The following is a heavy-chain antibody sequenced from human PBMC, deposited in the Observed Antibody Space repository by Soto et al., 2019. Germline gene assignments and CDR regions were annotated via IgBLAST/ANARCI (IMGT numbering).Heavy chain of an antibody. CDR3: ARGGSCDTFNCYEGYYYGMDV. D-gene: IGHD2-2*01. CDR1: GYSFTDYY. CDR2: INPNSGGT. J-gene: IGHJ6*02. V-gene: IGHV1-2*02. Sequence: QVQMVQSGAEVKKPGASVRVSCKTSGYSFTDYYIHWVRQARGQGLEWMGWINPNSGGTNYARKFQGRVTLTRDTSINTAYMELSSLTSDDTAVFHCARGGSCDTFNCYEGYYYGMDVWGQGTTVSVSS.